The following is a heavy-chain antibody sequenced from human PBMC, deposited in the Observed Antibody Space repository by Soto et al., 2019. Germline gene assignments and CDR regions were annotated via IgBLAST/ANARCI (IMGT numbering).Heavy chain of an antibody. D-gene: IGHD6-13*01. V-gene: IGHV3-11*06. CDR1: GFTFSDYY. Sequence: QVQLVESGGGLVKHGGSLRLSCAASGFTFSDYYMSWIRQAPGKGLEWVSYISSSSSYTNYADSVKGRFTIARDNAKNSLYLQRNSLRAEDTAVYYCAREGSRCYGMDVWGQGTTVTVSS. J-gene: IGHJ6*02. CDR3: AREGSRCYGMDV. CDR2: ISSSSSYT.